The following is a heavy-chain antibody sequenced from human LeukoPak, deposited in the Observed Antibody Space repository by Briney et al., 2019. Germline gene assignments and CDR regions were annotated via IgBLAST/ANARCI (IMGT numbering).Heavy chain of an antibody. J-gene: IGHJ4*02. Sequence: GGSLRLSCAASGFSFNSYWMTWVRRPPGRGLEWVANIDPAGTDTYYVDPVKGRFTISRDNAKNLVYLQMNTLRAEDTAVYSCGRFGYVAGIDLWGQGTLVTVSS. CDR2: IDPAGTDT. V-gene: IGHV3-7*01. CDR3: GRFGYVAGIDL. D-gene: IGHD6-19*01. CDR1: GFSFNSYW.